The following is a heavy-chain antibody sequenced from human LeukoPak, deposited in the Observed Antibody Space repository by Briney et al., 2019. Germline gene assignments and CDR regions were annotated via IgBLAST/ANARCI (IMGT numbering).Heavy chain of an antibody. CDR2: INPNSGGT. Sequence: ASVKVSCKASGYTFTGYYMHWVRQAPGEGLEWMGWINPNSGGTKYAQKFQGRVTMTRDTSINTAYMEVRRLTSDDTAVYYCARVITEVAPDYYYYYMDVWGKGTTVTVSS. J-gene: IGHJ6*03. CDR1: GYTFTGYY. D-gene: IGHD4-23*01. CDR3: ARVITEVAPDYYYYYMDV. V-gene: IGHV1-2*02.